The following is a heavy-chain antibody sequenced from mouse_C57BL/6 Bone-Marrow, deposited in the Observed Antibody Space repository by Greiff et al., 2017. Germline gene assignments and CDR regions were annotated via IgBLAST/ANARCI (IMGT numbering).Heavy chain of an antibody. V-gene: IGHV1-55*01. D-gene: IGHD4-1*01. CDR2: IYPTSGRT. J-gene: IGHJ2*01. CDR3: ARSGPLGRSFDY. Sequence: QVQLKQPGAELVKPGASVKMSCKASGYTFTSYWITWVKQRPGQGLEWIGDIYPTSGRTNYNEKFKSKAILTVDTSSNTAYMQLSSLPSEDSSVFYWARSGPLGRSFDYWGQGTTLTVSS. CDR1: GYTFTSYW.